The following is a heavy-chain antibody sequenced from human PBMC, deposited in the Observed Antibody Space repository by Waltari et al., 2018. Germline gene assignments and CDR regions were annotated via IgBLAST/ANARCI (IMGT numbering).Heavy chain of an antibody. Sequence: EVQLVESGGGLVQPGRSLRLSCAASGFNFGDHVMHWVRQAPGKGLELFSGISWNNDNIAYADSVRGRFTISRDNAKNSLYLQMNSLRTEDTALYYCAKDMGAARHYNFEDWGQGTLVTVSS. CDR1: GFNFGDHV. J-gene: IGHJ4*02. D-gene: IGHD6-6*01. V-gene: IGHV3-9*01. CDR2: ISWNNDNI. CDR3: AKDMGAARHYNFED.